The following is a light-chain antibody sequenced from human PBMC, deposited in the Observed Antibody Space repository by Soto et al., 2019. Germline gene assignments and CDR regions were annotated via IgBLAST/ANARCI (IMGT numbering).Light chain of an antibody. J-gene: IGLJ2*01. CDR1: NANVGGHA. Sequence: QSVLTQPPSASGTPGQRFTIFCSGSNANVGGHAVSWYQQLPGTAPKVLVYNTNQRPSGVPDRFSGSRSGTSASLVISGLQSEDEADYYCAAWDDTLSGVLFGGGTQLTVL. CDR3: AAWDDTLSGVL. CDR2: NTN. V-gene: IGLV1-44*01.